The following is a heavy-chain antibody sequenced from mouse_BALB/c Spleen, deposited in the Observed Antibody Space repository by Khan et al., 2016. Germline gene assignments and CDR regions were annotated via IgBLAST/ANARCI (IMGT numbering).Heavy chain of an antibody. CDR2: INPNIGYT. V-gene: IGHV1-4*01. CDR3: VRDRAYYRNDGWFAY. CDR1: GYTFTSYT. J-gene: IGHJ3*01. Sequence: VQLQESGAELARPGASVKMSCKTSGYTFTSYTIHWIKLRPGQGLEWIGYINPNIGYTNYNQKFKDKATLTADKSSTTVSMQLSSLTSDDSAIXNCVRDRAYYRNDGWFAYWGQGTLVTVSA. D-gene: IGHD2-14*01.